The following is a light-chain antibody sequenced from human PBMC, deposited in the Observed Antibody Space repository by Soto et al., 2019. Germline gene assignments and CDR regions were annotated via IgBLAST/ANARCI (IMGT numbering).Light chain of an antibody. CDR1: QSVRSNY. V-gene: IGKV3-20*01. Sequence: EIVLTQSPGNLSLSPGERATLSCRASQSVRSNYLAWYQQKPGQAPRLLIYGASTRAAGIPDRFSGSGSGTDFTLTISRLEPEDFAVYYCQQFTTSQTWTFGQGTKVEFK. CDR2: GAS. J-gene: IGKJ1*01. CDR3: QQFTTSQTWT.